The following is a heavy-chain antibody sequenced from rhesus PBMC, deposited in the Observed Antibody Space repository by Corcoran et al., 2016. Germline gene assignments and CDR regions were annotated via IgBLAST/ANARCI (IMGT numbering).Heavy chain of an antibody. V-gene: IGHV4-80*01. Sequence: QVRLQESGPGLVKPSETLSITCDVSWASVSSYWWNWVRQPPGMGLEWIGKDSGSINHNPSVTSRVSMSKDASKNKFSLKFTCGTAADTAIYCCETGGSYNLGAMDVWGRGILVTVSS. CDR2: DSGSI. CDR1: WASVSSYW. J-gene: IGHJ5-2*02. CDR3: ETGGSYNLGAMDV. D-gene: IGHD3-16*01.